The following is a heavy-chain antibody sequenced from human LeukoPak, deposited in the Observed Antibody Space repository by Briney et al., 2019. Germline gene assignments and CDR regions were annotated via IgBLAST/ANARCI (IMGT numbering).Heavy chain of an antibody. CDR1: GFTFSRYS. V-gene: IGHV3-30*02. J-gene: IGHJ3*02. CDR3: AKDHRGDGYNSDAFDI. D-gene: IGHD5-24*01. Sequence: PGGSLRLSCAASGFTFSRYSMHWVRQAPGKGLEWVAFIQYDGSNKYYADSVKGRFTISRDNSKNTLYLQMNNLRAEDAAVYYCAKDHRGDGYNSDAFDIWGQGTVVTVSS. CDR2: IQYDGSNK.